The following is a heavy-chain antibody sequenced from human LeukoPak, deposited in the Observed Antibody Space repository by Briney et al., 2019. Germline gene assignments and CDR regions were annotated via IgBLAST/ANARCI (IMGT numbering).Heavy chain of an antibody. CDR2: IYYSGST. Sequence: SETLSLTCIISGDSSTSDSYYGGWVRQPPGKGLEWIGNIYYSGSTYYNPSLKSRVTMSVDTSKNQFFLKLSSVTAADTAVYYCARGRPFGGGFHLDYWGQGTLVTVSS. V-gene: IGHV4-39*02. CDR3: ARGRPFGGGFHLDY. CDR1: GDSSTSDSYY. J-gene: IGHJ4*02. D-gene: IGHD1-26*01.